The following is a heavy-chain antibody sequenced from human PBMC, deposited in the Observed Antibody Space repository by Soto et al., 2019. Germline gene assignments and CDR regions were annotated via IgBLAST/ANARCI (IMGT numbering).Heavy chain of an antibody. D-gene: IGHD3-16*02. V-gene: IGHV1-46*01. CDR1: GYSFTSYY. CDR2: IKPSGDDR. Sequence: QVQLLQSGTEVKKPGASVNISCKTSGYSFTSYYLHWVRQAPGQGLEWMGIIKPSGDDRSYAQKFQGRVTMTWDTSTRSAHMELTSLKFEDTAVYYCAVSACDYWGQGTLVTVSS. CDR3: AVSACDY. J-gene: IGHJ4*02.